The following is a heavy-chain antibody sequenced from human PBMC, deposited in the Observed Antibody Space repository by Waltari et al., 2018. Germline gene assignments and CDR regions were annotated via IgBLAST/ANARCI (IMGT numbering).Heavy chain of an antibody. CDR1: GGSISSSSYY. CDR3: ARDHGDQTYYYYGMDV. V-gene: IGHV4-39*02. CDR2: IYYTGTT. J-gene: IGHJ6*02. Sequence: QLQLQESGPGLVKPSETLSLTCTVSGGSISSSSYYWGWIRQPPGKGLEWIGSIYYTGTTYYSPSLKSRVTISVDTSKNQFSLRLSSVTAADTAVYYCARDHGDQTYYYYGMDVWGQGTTVTVSS. D-gene: IGHD3-10*01.